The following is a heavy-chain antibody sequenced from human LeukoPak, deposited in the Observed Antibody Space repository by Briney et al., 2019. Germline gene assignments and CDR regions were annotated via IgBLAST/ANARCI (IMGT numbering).Heavy chain of an antibody. CDR1: GGSISSYY. CDR2: IYYSGST. V-gene: IGHV4-59*01. CDR3: ARVGIVVAAKD. J-gene: IGHJ4*02. D-gene: IGHD2-15*01. Sequence: SETLSLTCTVSGGSISSYYWSWIRQPPGKGLEWIGYIYYSGSTNYNPSLKSRVTISVDTSKNQFSLKLSSVTAADTAVYYCARVGIVVAAKDWGQGTLVTVSS.